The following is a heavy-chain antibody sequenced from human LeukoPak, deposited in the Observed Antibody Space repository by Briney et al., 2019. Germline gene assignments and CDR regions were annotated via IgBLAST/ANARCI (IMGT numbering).Heavy chain of an antibody. CDR1: GGSISSYY. D-gene: IGHD3-3*01. V-gene: IGHV4-59*05. CDR3: ARAYYDFWSGYYRAYYFDY. CDR2: IYYSGST. J-gene: IGHJ4*02. Sequence: SETLSLTCTVSGGSISSYYWSWIRQPPGKGLEWIGSIYYSGSTYYNPSLKSRVTISVDTSKNQFSLKLSSVTAADTAVYYCARAYYDFWSGYYRAYYFDYWGQGTLVTVSS.